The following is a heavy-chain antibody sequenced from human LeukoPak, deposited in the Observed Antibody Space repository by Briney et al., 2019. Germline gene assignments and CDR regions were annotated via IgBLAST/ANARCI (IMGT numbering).Heavy chain of an antibody. D-gene: IGHD5-24*01. CDR1: GGSISNTNW. CDR3: ARGARAGYNLEPFDY. V-gene: IGHV4-4*02. CDR2: VNLQGST. J-gene: IGHJ4*02. Sequence: PSGTLSLTCGVSGGSISNTNWWTWVRQPPGKGLEWIGEVNLQGSTNYNPSLKSRDATSVDKSENHISLKLTSVTAADTAVYYCARGARAGYNLEPFDYWGQGTLVTVSS.